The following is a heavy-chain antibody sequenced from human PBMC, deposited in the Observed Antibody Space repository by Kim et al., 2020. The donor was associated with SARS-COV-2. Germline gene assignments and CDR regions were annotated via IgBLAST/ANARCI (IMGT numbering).Heavy chain of an antibody. D-gene: IGHD1-26*01. J-gene: IGHJ4*02. Sequence: GFGWKGITNPTGGTTGYAQKFQGRVTVTRDTSTSTVYMELSSLRSEDTAVYYCAREGAKVGATGPLDYWGQGTLVTVSS. V-gene: IGHV1-46*01. CDR2: TNPTGGTT. CDR3: AREGAKVGATGPLDY.